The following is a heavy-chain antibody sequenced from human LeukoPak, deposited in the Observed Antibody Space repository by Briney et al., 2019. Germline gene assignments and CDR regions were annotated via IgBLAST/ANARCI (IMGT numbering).Heavy chain of an antibody. D-gene: IGHD5-24*01. CDR3: ARGEGGYNYAF. J-gene: IGHJ4*02. Sequence: SLKISCKASGYSFTSYWVAWVRQMRGKGLEGLGIKNPANSDTRYSLSIQGPVTISADRTISTAYLQWSSVKASDTAMYYSARGEGGYNYAFWGQGTLVSVSS. CDR1: GYSFTSYW. V-gene: IGHV5-51*01. CDR2: KNPANSDT.